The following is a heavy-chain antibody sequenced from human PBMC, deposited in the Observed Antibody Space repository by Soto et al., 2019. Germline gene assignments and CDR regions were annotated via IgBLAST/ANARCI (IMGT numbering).Heavy chain of an antibody. Sequence: EVQLVESGGNLARPGESLRLSCAASGFKFDDYAFHWVRQAPGKGPEWVSGINWNGAYSGYADSVKGRFTISRDNAANSFYLQMDTLRPEDTALYYCARVHSSGWYVEPYDAWGQGTMVTVSS. V-gene: IGHV3-9*01. CDR3: ARVHSSGWYVEPYDA. J-gene: IGHJ3*01. CDR2: INWNGAYS. D-gene: IGHD6-19*01. CDR1: GFKFDDYA.